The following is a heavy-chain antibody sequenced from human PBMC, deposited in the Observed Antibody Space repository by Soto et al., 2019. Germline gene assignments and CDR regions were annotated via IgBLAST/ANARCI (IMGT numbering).Heavy chain of an antibody. D-gene: IGHD6-13*01. CDR1: GFTFSSYA. CDR2: ISYDGSNK. CDR3: ARAFGIAAAGTDY. J-gene: IGHJ4*02. V-gene: IGHV3-30*04. Sequence: GGSLRLSCAASGFTFSSYAMHWVRQAPGKGLEWVAVISYDGSNKYYADSVKGRFTISRDNSKNTLYLQMNSLRAEDTAVYYCARAFGIAAAGTDYGGQGTLVTVSS.